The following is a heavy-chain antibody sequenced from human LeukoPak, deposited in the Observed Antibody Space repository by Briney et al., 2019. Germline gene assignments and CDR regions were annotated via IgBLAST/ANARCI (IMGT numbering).Heavy chain of an antibody. Sequence: SGGSLRLSCAASGFTFSSYAMSWVRQAPGKGLEWVSAISGSGGSTYYADSVKGRFTISRDNSKNTLYLQMNSLKAEDTAVYYCAKGRGASTSCQDYWGQGTLVTVSS. CDR1: GFTFSSYA. CDR3: AKGRGASTSCQDY. J-gene: IGHJ4*02. V-gene: IGHV3-23*01. CDR2: ISGSGGST. D-gene: IGHD2-2*01.